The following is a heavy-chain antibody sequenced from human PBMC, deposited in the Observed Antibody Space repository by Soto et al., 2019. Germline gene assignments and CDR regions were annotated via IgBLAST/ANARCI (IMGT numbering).Heavy chain of an antibody. CDR2: IYHSGST. Sequence: PSETLSLTCAVSSGSISSSNWWSWFRQPPGKELEWIGEIYHSGSTNYNPSLKSRVTISVDKSNNQFSLKLSSGAAAETAVYYCASRDYTDAFDIWGQGKKVTVAS. D-gene: IGHD4-17*01. CDR1: SGSISSSNW. V-gene: IGHV4-4*02. J-gene: IGHJ3*02. CDR3: ASRDYTDAFDI.